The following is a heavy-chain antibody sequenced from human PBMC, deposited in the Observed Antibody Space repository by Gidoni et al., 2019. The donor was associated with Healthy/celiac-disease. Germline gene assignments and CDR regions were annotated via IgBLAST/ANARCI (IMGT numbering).Heavy chain of an antibody. CDR3: ARGRVAYYYGFDP. CDR1: GGSFSGYY. Sequence: QVQLQQWGAGLLKPSETLSLTCAVYGGSFSGYYWSWIRQPPGKGLEWIGEINHSGSTNYNPSLKSRVTISVDTSKNQFSLKLSSVTAADTAVYYCARGRVAYYYGFDPWGQGTLVTVSS. D-gene: IGHD3-10*01. V-gene: IGHV4-34*01. CDR2: INHSGST. J-gene: IGHJ5*02.